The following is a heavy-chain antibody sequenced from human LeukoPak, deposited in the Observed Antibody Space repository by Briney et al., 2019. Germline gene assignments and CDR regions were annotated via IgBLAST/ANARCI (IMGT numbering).Heavy chain of an antibody. CDR3: ARDKAGPDY. Sequence: ASVKVSCKASGCTFTNYDMHWVRQAPGQRLEWMGWINVGKGNTKYSEKFRGRVTMTRDTSASTVYMELSSLRSEDTAIYYCARDKAGPDYWGQGTLVTVSS. V-gene: IGHV1-3*01. CDR2: INVGKGNT. CDR1: GCTFTNYD. J-gene: IGHJ4*02. D-gene: IGHD6-19*01.